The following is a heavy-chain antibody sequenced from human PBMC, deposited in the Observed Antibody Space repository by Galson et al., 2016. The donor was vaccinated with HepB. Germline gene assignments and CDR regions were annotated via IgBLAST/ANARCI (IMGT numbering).Heavy chain of an antibody. Sequence: SLRLSCAASEFDFSYYAMNWVRQAPGKGLEWVSGISGLGSNTYYADSVKGRFTISRDNSKNTLYLQMNSLRGEDTALYYCAKGRGGITGTTGYFDHWGHGTLVSVSS. CDR1: EFDFSYYA. D-gene: IGHD1-20*01. J-gene: IGHJ4*01. CDR2: ISGLGSNT. V-gene: IGHV3-23*01. CDR3: AKGRGGITGTTGYFDH.